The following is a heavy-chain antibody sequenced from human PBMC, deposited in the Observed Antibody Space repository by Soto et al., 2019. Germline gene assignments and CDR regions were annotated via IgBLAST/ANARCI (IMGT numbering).Heavy chain of an antibody. D-gene: IGHD2-15*01. CDR2: IIPILGIA. CDR1: GGTFSIYT. J-gene: IGHJ3*02. V-gene: IGHV1-69*02. CDR3: ASFYCSGGSCYPGAFVI. Sequence: ASVKVSCKASGGTFSIYTISWVRQAPGQGLEWMGRIIPILGIANYAQKFQGRVTITADKSTSTAYMELSSLRSEDTAVYYCASFYCSGGSCYPGAFVIGAQGTMVTVSS.